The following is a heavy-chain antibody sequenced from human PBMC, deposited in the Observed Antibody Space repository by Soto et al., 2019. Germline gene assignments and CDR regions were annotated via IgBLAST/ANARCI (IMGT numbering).Heavy chain of an antibody. D-gene: IGHD3-10*01. Sequence: GASVKVSCKASGYTFTNYGISWVRQAPGQGLEWMGWINGYNGNTKYIQKFQDRLTMITDTSTSTAYMELRSLRSDDTAVYYCARDRRLPGEGGYWGQGTPVTVSS. CDR2: INGYNGNT. CDR3: ARDRRLPGEGGY. V-gene: IGHV1-18*04. J-gene: IGHJ4*02. CDR1: GYTFTNYG.